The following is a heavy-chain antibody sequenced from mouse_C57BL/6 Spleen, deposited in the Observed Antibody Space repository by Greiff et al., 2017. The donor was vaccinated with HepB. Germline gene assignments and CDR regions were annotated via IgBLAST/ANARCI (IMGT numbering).Heavy chain of an antibody. J-gene: IGHJ4*01. CDR3: AREDYCNYYAMDY. CDR1: GFTFSSYA. D-gene: IGHD2-1*01. Sequence: EVKLMESGGGLVKPGGSLKLSCAASGFTFSSYAMSWVRQTPEKRLEWVATISDGGSYTYYPDNVKGRFTISRDNAKNNLYLQMSHLKSEDTAMYYCAREDYCNYYAMDYWGQGTSVTVSS. CDR2: ISDGGSYT. V-gene: IGHV5-4*01.